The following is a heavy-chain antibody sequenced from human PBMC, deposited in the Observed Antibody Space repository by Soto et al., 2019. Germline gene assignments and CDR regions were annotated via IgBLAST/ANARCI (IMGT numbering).Heavy chain of an antibody. Sequence: EVQLLESGGGLVQPGGSLRLSCAASGFTFSSYAMSWVRQAPGKGLEWVSAISGSGGSAYYADSVKGRFTISRDNSKNTLYLQMNSLRAEDTAVYYCAKGIAYGSGSYYYWGQGTLVTVSS. CDR1: GFTFSSYA. V-gene: IGHV3-23*01. CDR2: ISGSGGSA. CDR3: AKGIAYGSGSYYY. D-gene: IGHD3-10*01. J-gene: IGHJ4*02.